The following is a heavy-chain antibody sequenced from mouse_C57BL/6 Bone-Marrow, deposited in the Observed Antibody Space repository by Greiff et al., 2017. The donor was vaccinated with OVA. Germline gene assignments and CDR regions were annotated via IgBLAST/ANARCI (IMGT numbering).Heavy chain of an antibody. V-gene: IGHV1-81*01. Sequence: VQGVESGAELARPGASVKLSCKASGYTFTSYGISWVKQRTGQGLEWIGEIYPRSGNTYYNEKFKGKATLTADKSSSTAYMELRSLTSEDSAVYFCARGAYYAMDHWGQGTSVTVSS. CDR3: ARGAYYAMDH. CDR2: IYPRSGNT. CDR1: GYTFTSYG. J-gene: IGHJ4*01.